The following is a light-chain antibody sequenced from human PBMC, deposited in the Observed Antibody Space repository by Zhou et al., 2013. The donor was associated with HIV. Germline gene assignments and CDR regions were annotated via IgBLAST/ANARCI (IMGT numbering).Light chain of an antibody. CDR1: QSVSSSY. CDR3: QQYGSRWT. V-gene: IGKV3-20*01. CDR2: GAS. Sequence: EIVLTQSPGTLSLSPGERATLSCRASQSVSSSYLAWYQQKPGQAPRLLIYGASSRATGIPDRLSGSGSGTDFTLTISRLEPEDFAVYYCQQYGSRWTFGQGTKVEIK. J-gene: IGKJ1*01.